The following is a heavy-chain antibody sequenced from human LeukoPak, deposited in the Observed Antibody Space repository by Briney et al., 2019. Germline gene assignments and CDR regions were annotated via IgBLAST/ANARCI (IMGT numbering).Heavy chain of an antibody. CDR1: GGSISSYY. V-gene: IGHV4-59*08. CDR3: ARHDSSWYSFDY. Sequence: SETLSLTCTVSGGSISSYYWSWIRQPPGKGLEWIGYIYYSGSTNYNPSLKSRVTISVDTSKNQFSLKPSSVTAADTAVYYCARHDSSWYSFDYWGQGTLVTVSS. J-gene: IGHJ4*02. D-gene: IGHD6-13*01. CDR2: IYYSGST.